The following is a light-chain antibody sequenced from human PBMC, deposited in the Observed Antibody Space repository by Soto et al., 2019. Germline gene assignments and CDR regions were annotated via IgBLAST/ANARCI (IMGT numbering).Light chain of an antibody. CDR2: GAS. CDR1: QIVGGDT. V-gene: IGKV3-20*01. CDR3: QQYHWAPDT. J-gene: IGKJ5*01. Sequence: EIVLTQSPGTLSLSPGERATLSCRASQIVGGDTLAWFQQRPGQAPRLVIYGASNRAAGIPDRFSGSGSGTDFTLTVSRLEPEDFAMYYCQQYHWAPDTFGQGPRLEIK.